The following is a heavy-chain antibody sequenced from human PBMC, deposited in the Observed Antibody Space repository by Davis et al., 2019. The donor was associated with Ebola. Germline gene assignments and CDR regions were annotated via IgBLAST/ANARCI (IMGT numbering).Heavy chain of an antibody. J-gene: IGHJ6*02. D-gene: IGHD1-7*01. CDR3: AREGVKTKYYYYGMDV. CDR2: INPNSGGT. V-gene: IGHV1-2*02. CDR1: GYTFTGYY. Sequence: ASVKVSCKASGYTFTGYYMHWVRQAPGQGLEWMGWINPNSGGTNYAQKFQGRVTMTRDTSISTAYMELSRLRSEDTAVYYCAREGVKTKYYYYGMDVWGQGTTVTVSS.